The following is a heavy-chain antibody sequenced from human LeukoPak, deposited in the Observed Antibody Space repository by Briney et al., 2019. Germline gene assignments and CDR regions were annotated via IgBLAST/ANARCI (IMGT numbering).Heavy chain of an antibody. CDR1: GFTFSSYA. CDR3: VGHSDY. Sequence: GGSLRLSCAASGFTFSSYAMSWVRQAPGKGLECISGFSGSGGSTYYADSVKGRFTISRDNSKNTLYLQMNSLRAEDTAVYYCVGHSDYWGQGTLVTVSS. D-gene: IGHD3-16*01. V-gene: IGHV3-23*01. J-gene: IGHJ4*02. CDR2: FSGSGGST.